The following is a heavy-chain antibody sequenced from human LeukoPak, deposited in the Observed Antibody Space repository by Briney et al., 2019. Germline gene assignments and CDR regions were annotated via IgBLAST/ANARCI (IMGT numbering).Heavy chain of an antibody. J-gene: IGHJ5*02. Sequence: SETLSLTCAVYGYTISSSYYGGWVREPPGEGLGWIESINRSRSTYYNPSLKSRVTISVDTSNNQFSLKLRSLTAADTAVYYCARQFGRAEFDPWGQGTLVTVSS. CDR3: ARQFGRAEFDP. D-gene: IGHD3-10*01. V-gene: IGHV4-38-2*01. CDR1: GYTISSSYY. CDR2: INRSRST.